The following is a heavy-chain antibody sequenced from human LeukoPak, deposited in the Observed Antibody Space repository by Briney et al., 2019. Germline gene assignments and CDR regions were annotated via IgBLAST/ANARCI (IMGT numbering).Heavy chain of an antibody. Sequence: PGGSLRLACAASGFTFSGHWMHWVRQAPGKGLVWVSLVNSDGSTTNYADSVKGRFTISRDNAKNTLYLQMNSLRAEDTGVYYCARPPGPMVRGIIGYWGQGTLVTVSS. V-gene: IGHV3-74*01. CDR1: GFTFSGHW. CDR3: ARPPGPMVRGIIGY. CDR2: VNSDGSTT. D-gene: IGHD3-10*01. J-gene: IGHJ4*02.